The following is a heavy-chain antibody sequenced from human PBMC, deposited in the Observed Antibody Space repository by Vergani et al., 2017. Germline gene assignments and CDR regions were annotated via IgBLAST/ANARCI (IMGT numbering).Heavy chain of an antibody. CDR3: GRVAYFYGLESRLLDL. CDR2: MYHSGST. Sequence: QVRLQESGPGLVKPSETLSLTCSVSGGSMSGYYWSWIRQPPGKELEWIGYMYHSGSTNYNPSLETRVTISGDTSKNQFSLKLNSVTAADTAVYYCGRVAYFYGLESRLLDLWGQGILVTVSS. CDR1: GGSMSGYY. V-gene: IGHV4-59*01. J-gene: IGHJ5*02. D-gene: IGHD3-10*01.